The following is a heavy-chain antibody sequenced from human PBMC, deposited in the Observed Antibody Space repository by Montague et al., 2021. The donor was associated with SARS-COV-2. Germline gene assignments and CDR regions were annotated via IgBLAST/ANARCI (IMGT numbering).Heavy chain of an antibody. Sequence: SETLSLTCAVSGGSFSGYYWNWIRQSPGRGLEWIGEINHSGSTNYNPSLESRVTMSVDTSKNQFSLTLRSATAADTGLYYCAGYQGLNFYYYYAMDVWGQGTTVTVSS. D-gene: IGHD5-12*01. V-gene: IGHV4-34*01. J-gene: IGHJ6*02. CDR1: GGSFSGYY. CDR2: INHSGST. CDR3: AGYQGLNFYYYYAMDV.